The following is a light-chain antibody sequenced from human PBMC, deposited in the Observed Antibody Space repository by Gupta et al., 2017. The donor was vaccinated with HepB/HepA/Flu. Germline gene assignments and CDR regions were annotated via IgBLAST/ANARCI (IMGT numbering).Light chain of an antibody. CDR2: GTS. J-gene: IGKJ3*01. V-gene: IGKV3-20*01. Sequence: VVLTQPPGTLSLSPGEKATLSCTASQSVGTRYLAWYQQKPGQAPRLLIHGTSTRAAGIPDRFSGSGSGTDFTLTISRREPEDLAVYFCQHYGSSPLFIFGPGTKVDIK. CDR1: QSVGTRY. CDR3: QHYGSSPLFI.